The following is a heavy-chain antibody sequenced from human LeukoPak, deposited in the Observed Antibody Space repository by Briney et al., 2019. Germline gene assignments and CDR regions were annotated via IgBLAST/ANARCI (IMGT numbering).Heavy chain of an antibody. Sequence: GGSLRLSRAASGFTSSSYWMTWVRQAPGKGLEWVANIKQDGSEKYYVDSVKGRFTISRDNAKNSLYLQMDSLRVEDTAVYYCAKVAKYYYGPETYYFFEQWGQGTPVTTSS. CDR2: IKQDGSEK. CDR1: GFTSSSYW. V-gene: IGHV3-7*01. J-gene: IGHJ4*02. CDR3: AKVAKYYYGPETYYFFEQ. D-gene: IGHD3-10*01.